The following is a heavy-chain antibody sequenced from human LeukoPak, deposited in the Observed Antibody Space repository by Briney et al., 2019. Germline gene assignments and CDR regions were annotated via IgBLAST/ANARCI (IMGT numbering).Heavy chain of an antibody. CDR1: GVPIASHSW. CDR3: AYNRDFALDN. CDR2: IYHTGGA. D-gene: IGHD1-14*01. V-gene: IGHV4/OR15-8*01. Sequence: PSETLSLTCAVSGVPIASHSWWSWVRQPPGKGLEWIGEIYHTGGANYKPSLKSRVTMSVDTSNNHFSLKLTSVTAADTAVYFCAYNRDFALDNWGQGTLVTVSS. J-gene: IGHJ4*02.